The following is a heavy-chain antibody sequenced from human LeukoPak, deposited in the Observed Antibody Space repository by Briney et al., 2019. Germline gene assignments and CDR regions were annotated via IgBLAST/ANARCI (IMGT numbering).Heavy chain of an antibody. Sequence: SQTLSLTCTVSGCSIISGSYYWSWLRQPAGKGLEWIGRISSSGNTNYNPSLKSRVTISIDTSKNQFSLKLSSVTAADAAVYYCARSPSAGWFDPWGQGTLVTVSS. J-gene: IGHJ5*02. V-gene: IGHV4-61*02. CDR1: GCSIISGSYY. CDR2: ISSSGNT. CDR3: ARSPSAGWFDP.